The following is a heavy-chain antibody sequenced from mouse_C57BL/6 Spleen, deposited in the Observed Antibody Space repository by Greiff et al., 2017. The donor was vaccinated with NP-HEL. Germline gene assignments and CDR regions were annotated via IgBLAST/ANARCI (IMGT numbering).Heavy chain of an antibody. CDR1: GFTFSDYG. CDR2: ISSGSSTI. V-gene: IGHV5-17*01. CDR3: ARQTVYGRFAY. D-gene: IGHD1-2*01. Sequence: EVQRVESGGGLVKPGGSLKLSCAASGFTFSDYGMHWVRQAPEKGLEWVAYISSGSSTIYYADTVKGRFTISRDNAKNTLFLQMTRLRSEDTAMDYCARQTVYGRFAYWGQGTLVTVSA. J-gene: IGHJ3*01.